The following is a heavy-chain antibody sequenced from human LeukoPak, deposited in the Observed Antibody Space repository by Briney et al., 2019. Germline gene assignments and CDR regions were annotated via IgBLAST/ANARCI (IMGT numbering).Heavy chain of an antibody. J-gene: IGHJ4*02. CDR2: INHSGST. CDR3: ARHYGP. D-gene: IGHD3-16*01. Sequence: SETLSLTCAVYGWSFIGYYWSTIRQPPGKGLEWIGEINHSGSTNYKSSLKSRVTISVDTSKNQFSLKLNSVTATDTAVYYCARHYGPWGQGTLVTVSS. V-gene: IGHV4-34*01. CDR1: GWSFIGYY.